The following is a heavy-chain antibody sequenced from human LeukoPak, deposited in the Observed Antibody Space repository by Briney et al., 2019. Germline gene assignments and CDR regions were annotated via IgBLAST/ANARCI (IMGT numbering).Heavy chain of an antibody. CDR3: AKGASSFWSGYYPIDY. CDR2: ISGSGGST. D-gene: IGHD3-3*01. Sequence: GGSLRLSCAASGFTFSGNAMSWVRQAPGKGLEWVSAISGSGGSTYYADSVKGRFTISRDNSKNTLYLQMSSLRAEDTAVYYCAKGASSFWSGYYPIDYWGQGTLVTVSS. J-gene: IGHJ4*02. V-gene: IGHV3-23*01. CDR1: GFTFSGNA.